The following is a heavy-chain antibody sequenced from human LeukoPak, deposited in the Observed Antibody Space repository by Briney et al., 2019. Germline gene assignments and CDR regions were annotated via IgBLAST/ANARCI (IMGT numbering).Heavy chain of an antibody. Sequence: GGSLRLSCAASGFTFDDYAMHWVRQAPGKGLEWVSGISWNSGSIGYADSVKGRFTISRDNAKNSLYLQMNSLRAEDTAVYYCASTYYYDSSGYNFDYWGQGTLVTVSS. D-gene: IGHD3-22*01. CDR1: GFTFDDYA. J-gene: IGHJ4*02. V-gene: IGHV3-9*01. CDR3: ASTYYYDSSGYNFDY. CDR2: ISWNSGSI.